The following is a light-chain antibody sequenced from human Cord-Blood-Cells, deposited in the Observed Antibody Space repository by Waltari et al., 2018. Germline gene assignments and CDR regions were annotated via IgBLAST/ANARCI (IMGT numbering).Light chain of an antibody. J-gene: IGLJ2*01. CDR3: QAWDSTVV. Sequence: SYELTQPPSVSVSPGQTASITCSGANLGDKYACWYQQKPGQSPVLGIYQDSKRPSGILERFSGSNSGNTATLTISGTQAMDEADYYCQAWDSTVVFGGGTKLTVL. CDR1: NLGDKY. V-gene: IGLV3-1*01. CDR2: QDS.